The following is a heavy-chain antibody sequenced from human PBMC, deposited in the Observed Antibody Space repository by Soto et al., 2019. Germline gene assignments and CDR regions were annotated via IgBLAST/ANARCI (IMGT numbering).Heavy chain of an antibody. Sequence: GASVKVSCKASGYTFTSYAMHWVRQAPGQRLEWMGWINAGNGNTKYSQKFQGRVTITRDTSASTAYMELSSLRSEDTAVYYCARDGEELRWFGELYYYYYGMDVWGQGTTVTVSS. CDR1: GYTFTSYA. D-gene: IGHD3-10*01. J-gene: IGHJ6*02. CDR2: INAGNGNT. CDR3: ARDGEELRWFGELYYYYYGMDV. V-gene: IGHV1-3*01.